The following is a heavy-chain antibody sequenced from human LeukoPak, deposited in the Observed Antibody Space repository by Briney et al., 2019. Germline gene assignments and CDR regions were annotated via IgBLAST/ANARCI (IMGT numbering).Heavy chain of an antibody. CDR3: ARDGSGRYYFDY. CDR2: VYYSGST. Sequence: ETLSLTCSVSGGFNTHYYWSWIRQPPGKGLEWIGYVYYSGSTNYKPSLKSRVTISVDTSKNQFSLKLTSVTAADTAVYYCARDGSGRYYFDYWGQGTLVTVSS. D-gene: IGHD3-10*01. CDR1: GGFNTHYY. J-gene: IGHJ4*02. V-gene: IGHV4-59*01.